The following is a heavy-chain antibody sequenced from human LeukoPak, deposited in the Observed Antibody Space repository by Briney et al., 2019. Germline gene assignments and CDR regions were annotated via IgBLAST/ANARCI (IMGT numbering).Heavy chain of an antibody. CDR1: GYTLTELS. Sequence: GASVKVSCKVSGYTLTELSMHWVRQAPGKGLEWMGGFDPEDGETIYAQKFQGRVTMTEDTSTDTAYMELSSLRSEDTAVYYCAGSSGWYSTAFYWGQGTLVTVSS. D-gene: IGHD6-19*01. V-gene: IGHV1-24*01. J-gene: IGHJ4*02. CDR2: FDPEDGET. CDR3: AGSSGWYSTAFY.